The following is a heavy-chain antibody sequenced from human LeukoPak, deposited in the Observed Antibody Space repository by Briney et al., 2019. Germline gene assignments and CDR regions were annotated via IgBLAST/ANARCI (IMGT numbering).Heavy chain of an antibody. D-gene: IGHD5-12*01. Sequence: PGRSLRLSCAASGFTFSSYAMHWVRQAPGKGLEWVAVISYDGSNKYYADSVKGRFTISRDNSKNTLYLQMNSLRAEDTAVYHCARDGVRYSGYDTYYFDYWGQGTLVTVSS. CDR3: ARDGVRYSGYDTYYFDY. CDR2: ISYDGSNK. V-gene: IGHV3-30*04. CDR1: GFTFSSYA. J-gene: IGHJ4*02.